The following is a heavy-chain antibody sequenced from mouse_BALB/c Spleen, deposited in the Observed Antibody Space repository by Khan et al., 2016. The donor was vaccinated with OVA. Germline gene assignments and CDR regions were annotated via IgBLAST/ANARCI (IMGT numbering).Heavy chain of an antibody. CDR2: IWSDGST. Sequence: QVQLKESGPGLVAPSQSLSITCTISGFSLTDYGVHWVRQPPGKGLEWLVVIWSDGSTTYNSALKSRLSIIKDNSKSQIFLKMNSLQTDDTAKYXCARQPYYHYYIMDYWGQGTSVTVSS. CDR1: GFSLTDYG. V-gene: IGHV2-6-1*01. J-gene: IGHJ4*01. D-gene: IGHD2-10*01. CDR3: ARQPYYHYYIMDY.